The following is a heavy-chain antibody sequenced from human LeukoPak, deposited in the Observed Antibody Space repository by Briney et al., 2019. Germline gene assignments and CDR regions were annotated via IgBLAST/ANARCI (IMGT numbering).Heavy chain of an antibody. V-gene: IGHV4-61*02. CDR2: IYTSGST. CDR1: GGSISSGSYY. J-gene: IGHJ4*02. D-gene: IGHD1-26*01. Sequence: SETLSLTCTVSGGSISSGSYYWSWIRQPAGKGLEWIGRIYTSGSTNYDPSLKSRVTISVDTSKNQFSLKLSSVTAADTAVYYCARGAVLGAFDYWGQGTLLTVSS. CDR3: ARGAVLGAFDY.